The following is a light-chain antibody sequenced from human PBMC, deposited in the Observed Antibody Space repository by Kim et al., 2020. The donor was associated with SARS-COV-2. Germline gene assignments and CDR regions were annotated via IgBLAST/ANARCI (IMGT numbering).Light chain of an antibody. CDR2: LAS. CDR1: ENIDTW. J-gene: IGKJ2*01. Sequence: DIQMTQSPSTPSASVGDRVTITCRASENIDTWLAWYQQKPGRAPSLLIYLASTLESGVPSRFSGTGSGTEFSLSITSLQPDDFATYYCQHYGRFPYTFGQGTKLEI. V-gene: IGKV1-5*03. CDR3: QHYGRFPYT.